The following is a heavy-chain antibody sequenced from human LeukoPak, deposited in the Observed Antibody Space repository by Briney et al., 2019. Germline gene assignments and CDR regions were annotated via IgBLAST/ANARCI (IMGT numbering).Heavy chain of an antibody. D-gene: IGHD3-22*01. Sequence: GGSLRLSCAASGFTFSSYVMSWVRQAPGKGLEWVSGISGSGDNTYYADSVKGRFTISRDNSKNTLYVQVNSLGTEDTAAYYCAKGSYYDSSGSFYFDYWGQGTLVAVSS. V-gene: IGHV3-23*01. CDR3: AKGSYYDSSGSFYFDY. CDR2: ISGSGDNT. CDR1: GFTFSSYV. J-gene: IGHJ4*02.